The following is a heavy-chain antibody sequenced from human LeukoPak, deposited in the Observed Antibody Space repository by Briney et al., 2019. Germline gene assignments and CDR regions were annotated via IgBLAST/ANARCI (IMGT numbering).Heavy chain of an antibody. Sequence: ASVKVSCKASGYTFTGYYMHWVRQAPGQGLEWMGWMNPNSGNAGYAQKFQGRVTMTRNTSMSTAYMELSSLRSEDTAVYYCARVYRAWGLVPPPLYYWGQGTLVTVSS. CDR1: GYTFTGYY. CDR3: ARVYRAWGLVPPPLYY. V-gene: IGHV1-8*02. CDR2: MNPNSGNA. J-gene: IGHJ4*02. D-gene: IGHD3-16*01.